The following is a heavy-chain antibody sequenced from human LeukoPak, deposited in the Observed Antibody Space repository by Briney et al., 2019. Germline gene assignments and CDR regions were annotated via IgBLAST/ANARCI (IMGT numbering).Heavy chain of an antibody. D-gene: IGHD6-13*01. V-gene: IGHV1-69*04. CDR1: GGTFSSYA. J-gene: IGHJ1*01. CDR3: ATRIAAAGLEGLPEYFQH. Sequence: ASVKVSRKASGGTFSSYAISWVRQAPGQGLEWMGRIIPILGIANYAQKFQGRVTITADKSTSTAYMELSSLRSEDTAVYYCATRIAAAGLEGLPEYFQHWGQGTLVTVSS. CDR2: IIPILGIA.